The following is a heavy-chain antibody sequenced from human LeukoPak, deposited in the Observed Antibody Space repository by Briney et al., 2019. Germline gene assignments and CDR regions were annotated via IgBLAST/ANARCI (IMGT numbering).Heavy chain of an antibody. V-gene: IGHV4-4*07. D-gene: IGHD3-10*01. CDR2: IYTSGTT. J-gene: IGHJ4*02. CDR3: ARDAKYYFGSRTYFFFEY. CDR1: GGSISSYY. Sequence: SETLSHTCTVSGGSISSYYWSWIRQPPGKGLEWIGHIYTSGTTNYNPSLKSRVTMSIDTSKNQFSLKLSSVTAADTAIYYCARDAKYYFGSRTYFFFEYWGQGTLPTVSS.